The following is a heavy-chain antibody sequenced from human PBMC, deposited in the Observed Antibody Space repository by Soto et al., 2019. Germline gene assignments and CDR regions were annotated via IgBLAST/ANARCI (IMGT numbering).Heavy chain of an antibody. CDR2: ISYDGSNK. D-gene: IGHD3-10*01. CDR3: ARDGGSGSPWYGY. Sequence: GGSLRLSCAASGFTFSSYAMHWVRQAPGKGLEWVAVISYDGSNKYYADSVKGRFTISRDNSKNTLYLQMNSLRAEDTAVYYCARDGGSGSPWYGYWGQGTLVTVSS. V-gene: IGHV3-30-3*01. J-gene: IGHJ4*02. CDR1: GFTFSSYA.